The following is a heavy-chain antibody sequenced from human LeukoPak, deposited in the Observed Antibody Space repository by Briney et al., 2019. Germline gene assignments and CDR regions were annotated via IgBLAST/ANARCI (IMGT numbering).Heavy chain of an antibody. J-gene: IGHJ5*02. CDR2: INPNSGGT. CDR1: GYTFTGYY. Sequence: ASVKVSCKASGYTFTGYYMHWVRQAPGQGLEWMGWINPNSGGTNYAQKFQGRVTMTRDTSISTAYMELSRLRSDDTAVYYCARLRIAAAGKGWFDPWGLGTLVTVSS. D-gene: IGHD6-13*01. V-gene: IGHV1-2*02. CDR3: ARLRIAAAGKGWFDP.